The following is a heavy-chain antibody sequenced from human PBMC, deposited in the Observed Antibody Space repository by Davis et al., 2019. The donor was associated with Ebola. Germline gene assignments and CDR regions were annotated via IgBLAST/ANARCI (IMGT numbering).Heavy chain of an antibody. D-gene: IGHD2-2*01. Sequence: PSETLSLTCTVSGGSISSGDYYWSWIRQPPGKGLEWIGYIYYSGSTYYNPSLKSRVTISVDTSKNQFSLKLSSVTAADTAVYYCARGGLEASKGYQLLEGYYYYYMDVWGKGTTVTVSS. CDR1: GGSISSGDYY. CDR2: IYYSGST. J-gene: IGHJ6*03. V-gene: IGHV4-30-4*01. CDR3: ARGGLEASKGYQLLEGYYYYYMDV.